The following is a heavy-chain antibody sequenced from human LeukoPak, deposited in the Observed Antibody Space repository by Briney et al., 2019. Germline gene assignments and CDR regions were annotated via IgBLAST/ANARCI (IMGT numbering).Heavy chain of an antibody. J-gene: IGHJ3*02. V-gene: IGHV3-7*01. D-gene: IGHD5-18*01. CDR1: GFTFSSHW. Sequence: HPGGSLRLSCAASGFTFSSHWMSWVRQAPGKGLEWVANIKQDGSEKYYVDSVKGRFTISRDNAKNSLYLQMNSLRAEDTAVYYCARGKSGGYSYGEVAFDIWGQGTMVTVSS. CDR3: ARGKSGGYSYGEVAFDI. CDR2: IKQDGSEK.